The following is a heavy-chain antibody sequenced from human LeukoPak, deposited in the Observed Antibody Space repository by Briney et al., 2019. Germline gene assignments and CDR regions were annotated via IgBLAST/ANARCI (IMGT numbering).Heavy chain of an antibody. CDR3: ARALVATRPRLDY. J-gene: IGHJ4*02. CDR2: IYTSGST. CDR1: GGSISSGSYY. V-gene: IGHV4-61*02. D-gene: IGHD5-12*01. Sequence: SETLSLTCTVSGGSISSGSYYWGWIRQPAGKGLEWIGRIYTSGSTNYNPSLKSRVTISVDTSKNQFSLKLSSVTAADTAVYYCARALVATRPRLDYWGQGTLVTVSS.